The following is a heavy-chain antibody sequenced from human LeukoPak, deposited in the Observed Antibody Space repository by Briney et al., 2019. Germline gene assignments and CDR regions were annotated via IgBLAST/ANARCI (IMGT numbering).Heavy chain of an antibody. J-gene: IGHJ5*02. Sequence: PGGSLRLSCAASGFTFSSYAMHWVRQAPGKGLEWVANIKQDGSEKYYVDSVKGRFTISRDNAKNSLYLQMNSLRAEDTAVYYCARITQSWFDPWGQGTLVTVSS. V-gene: IGHV3-7*01. CDR3: ARITQSWFDP. CDR1: GFTFSSYA. CDR2: IKQDGSEK.